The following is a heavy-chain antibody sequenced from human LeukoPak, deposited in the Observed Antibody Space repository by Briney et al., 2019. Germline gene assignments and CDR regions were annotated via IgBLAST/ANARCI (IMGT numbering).Heavy chain of an antibody. CDR2: ISSSGSTI. J-gene: IGHJ4*02. V-gene: IGHV3-48*04. Sequence: PGGSLRLSCAASGFTVSSYAMNWVRQAPGKGLEWISYISSSGSTIYYADSVKGRFTISRDNAKNSLYLQMNSLRAEDTAVYYCASQGAVTTFSWGQGTLVTVSS. CDR1: GFTVSSYA. CDR3: ASQGAVTTFS. D-gene: IGHD4-17*01.